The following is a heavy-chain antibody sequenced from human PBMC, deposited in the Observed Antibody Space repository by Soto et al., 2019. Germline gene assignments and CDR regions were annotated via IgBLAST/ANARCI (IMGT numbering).Heavy chain of an antibody. CDR2: IYYSGST. D-gene: IGHD5-12*01. J-gene: IGHJ4*02. CDR1: GGSISSGGYY. V-gene: IGHV4-31*03. CDR3: ARGVATIINYFDY. Sequence: PSETLSLTCTVSGGSISSGGYYWSWIRQHPGKGLEWIGYIYYSGSTYYNPSLKSRVTISVDTSKNQFSLKLSSVTAADTAVYYCARGVATIINYFDYWRQGTLVTVSS.